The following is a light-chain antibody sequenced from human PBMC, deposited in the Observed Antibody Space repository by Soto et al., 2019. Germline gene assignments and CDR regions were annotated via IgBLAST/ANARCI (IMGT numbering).Light chain of an antibody. CDR3: QQYGSSLGVT. V-gene: IGKV3-15*01. CDR1: QNIYSN. CDR2: RAS. Sequence: IVMTQSPATLSVSPGERATLSCRASQNIYSNIAWYQQRPGQAPRLLIYRASTRATGVPARFSGSGSGTDFTLTISRLEPEDFAVYYCQQYGSSLGVTFGGGTKVDIK. J-gene: IGKJ4*01.